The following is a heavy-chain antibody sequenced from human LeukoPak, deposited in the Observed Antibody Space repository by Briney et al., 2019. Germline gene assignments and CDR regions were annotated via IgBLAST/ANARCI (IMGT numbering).Heavy chain of an antibody. CDR1: GFTFSNYW. J-gene: IGHJ4*02. CDR2: IKQDGSEK. Sequence: GGSLRLSCAASGFTFSNYWMSWVRQAPGKGLEWVANIKQDGSEKYYVDSVKGRFTISRDNAKNSLYLQMNSLRAEDTAVYYCARDYDILTGYHASFDYWGQGTLVTVSS. D-gene: IGHD3-9*01. V-gene: IGHV3-7*01. CDR3: ARDYDILTGYHASFDY.